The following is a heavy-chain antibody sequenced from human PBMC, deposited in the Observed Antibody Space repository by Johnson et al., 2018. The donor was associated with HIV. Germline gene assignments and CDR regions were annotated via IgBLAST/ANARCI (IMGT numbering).Heavy chain of an antibody. CDR3: VREGPSERAGFDI. CDR2: ISYDGSTK. Sequence: VQLVESGGGVVQPGRSLRLSCAASGFTFSSYAMHWVRQAPGKGLEWVAVISYDGSTKYYADSVKGRFTVSRDNAKNTLYLQMNSLRDEDTAVYYCVREGPSERAGFDIWGQGTMVTVSS. V-gene: IGHV3-30*04. J-gene: IGHJ3*02. CDR1: GFTFSSYA.